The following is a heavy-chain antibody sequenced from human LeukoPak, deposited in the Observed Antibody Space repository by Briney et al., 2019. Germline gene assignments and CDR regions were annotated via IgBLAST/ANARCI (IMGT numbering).Heavy chain of an antibody. CDR2: IRYDGSNK. Sequence: PGGSLRLSCVASGFTFSSYGMHWVRQAPGKGLEWVAFIRYDGSNKYYADSVKGRFTISRDNSKNTLYLQMNSLRAEDTAVYYCAKDFGNSFDYWGQGTLVTVSS. V-gene: IGHV3-30*02. CDR3: AKDFGNSFDY. CDR1: GFTFSSYG. J-gene: IGHJ4*02. D-gene: IGHD4-23*01.